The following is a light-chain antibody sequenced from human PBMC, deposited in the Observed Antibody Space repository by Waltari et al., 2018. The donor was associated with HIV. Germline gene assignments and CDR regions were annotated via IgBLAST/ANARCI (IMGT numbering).Light chain of an antibody. CDR2: DVG. J-gene: IGLJ3*02. CDR1: SSDVGGYNY. CDR3: SSFTRSSTRV. V-gene: IGLV2-14*03. Sequence: QSALTQPASVSGSPGQSITISCTGTSSDVGGYNYVSWYQQHPGKAPKLMIYDVGKRPSGVSNRVSGSKSGNTASLAVSGLRAEDEADYYCSSFTRSSTRVFGGGTKLTVL.